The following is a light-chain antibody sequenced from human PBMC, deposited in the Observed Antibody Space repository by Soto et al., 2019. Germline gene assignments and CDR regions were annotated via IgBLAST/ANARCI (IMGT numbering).Light chain of an antibody. CDR3: CSYAGSSTLV. J-gene: IGLJ2*01. Sequence: QSVLTQPASVSGSPGQSINISCTGTSSDGGSYNLVSWYQQHPGKAPKLMIYEGSKRPSGVSNRFSGSKSGNTASLTISGLQAEDEADYYCCSYAGSSTLVFGGGTKLTVL. CDR1: SSDGGSYNL. CDR2: EGS. V-gene: IGLV2-23*01.